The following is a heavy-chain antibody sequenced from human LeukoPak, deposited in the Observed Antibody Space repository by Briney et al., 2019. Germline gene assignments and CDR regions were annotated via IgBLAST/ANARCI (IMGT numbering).Heavy chain of an antibody. J-gene: IGHJ3*02. CDR1: GFRLGSYS. CDR2: INSGSSTI. V-gene: IGHV3-48*02. D-gene: IGHD1-1*01. Sequence: PGGSLRLSCGASGFRLGSYSMDWVRQAPGKGLEGVSHINSGSSTIYYADSVKGRFTISRDNAGNSLYLQMNSLRDEDTAVYYCARVLLERPGIDSFDMWGQGTMVTVSS. CDR3: ARVLLERPGIDSFDM.